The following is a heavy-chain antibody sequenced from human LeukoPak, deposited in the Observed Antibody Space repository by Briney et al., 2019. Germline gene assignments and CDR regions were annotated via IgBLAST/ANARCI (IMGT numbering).Heavy chain of an antibody. CDR1: GYSISSGYY. D-gene: IGHD6-13*01. CDR2: IYHSGST. J-gene: IGHJ5*02. CDR3: ARAFHSSWYPNWFDP. Sequence: SETLSLTCAVSGYSISSGYYWGWIRQPAGKGLECIGSIYHSGSTYYNPSLKSRVTISVDTSKNQFSLKLRSVTAADTAVYYCARAFHSSWYPNWFDPWGQGILVTVSS. V-gene: IGHV4-38-2*01.